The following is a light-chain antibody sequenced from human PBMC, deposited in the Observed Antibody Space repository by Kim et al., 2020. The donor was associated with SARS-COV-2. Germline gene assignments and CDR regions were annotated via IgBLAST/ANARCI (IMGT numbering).Light chain of an antibody. J-gene: IGLJ2*01. CDR3: AAWDDSLNGVV. CDR2: IDN. V-gene: IGLV1-44*01. Sequence: ELTQPPSASGTPGQRVTIFCSGSRSNIGRYNVNWYQQLPGTAPKLLIFIDNQRPSAVPDRFSGSKSGTSASLAISGLQSEDEADYYCAAWDDSLNGVVFGGGTQLTV. CDR1: RSNIGRYN.